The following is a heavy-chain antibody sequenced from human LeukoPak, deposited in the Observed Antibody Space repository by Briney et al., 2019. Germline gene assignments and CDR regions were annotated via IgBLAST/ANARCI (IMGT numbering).Heavy chain of an antibody. J-gene: IGHJ4*02. Sequence: GASVKVSCKASGYTFTSYGISWVRQAPGQGLEWMGWISTYNGNTNYAQRLQGRVSMTTDTSTSTAYMELRSLISDDTAVYYCARGTTVTSDYWGQGTLVTVSS. CDR2: ISTYNGNT. CDR3: ARGTTVTSDY. D-gene: IGHD4-17*01. V-gene: IGHV1-18*01. CDR1: GYTFTSYG.